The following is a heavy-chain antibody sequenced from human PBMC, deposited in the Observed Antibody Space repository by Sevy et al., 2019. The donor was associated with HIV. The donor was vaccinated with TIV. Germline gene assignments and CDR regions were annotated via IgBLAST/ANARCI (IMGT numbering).Heavy chain of an antibody. Sequence: GGSLRLSCAASGFTFDDYAMHWVRQAPGKGLEWVSVISWNSGYTDYVDSVKGRFTISRDNAKRSLYLQMNSLRAEDTALYYCAKGTSVVIDPPVYFFDFWGQGTLVTVS. D-gene: IGHD2-21*01. J-gene: IGHJ4*02. V-gene: IGHV3-9*01. CDR2: ISWNSGYT. CDR3: AKGTSVVIDPPVYFFDF. CDR1: GFTFDDYA.